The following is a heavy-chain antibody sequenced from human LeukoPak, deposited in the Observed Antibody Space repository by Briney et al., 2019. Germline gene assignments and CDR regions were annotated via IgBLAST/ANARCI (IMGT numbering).Heavy chain of an antibody. CDR2: IYTSGST. V-gene: IGHV4-61*02. CDR3: AGGLYSYVGDWFDP. Sequence: SQTLSLTCTVSGGSISSGSYYWSWIRQPAGKGLEWIGRIYTSGSTNYNPSLKSRVIISVDTSKNQFSLKLSSVTAADTAVYYCAGGLYSYVGDWFDPWGQGTLVTVSS. D-gene: IGHD5-18*01. CDR1: GGSISSGSYY. J-gene: IGHJ5*02.